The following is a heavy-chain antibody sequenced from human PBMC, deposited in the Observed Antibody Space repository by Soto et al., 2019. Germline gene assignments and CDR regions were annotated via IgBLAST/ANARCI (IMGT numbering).Heavy chain of an antibody. CDR3: AREYYYGMDV. V-gene: IGHV3-11*05. J-gene: IGHJ6*02. CDR2: ITGSSDYT. CDR1: GFTFSDYY. Sequence: QVQLVESGGGLVRPGGSLRLSCAASGFTFSDYYMTWIRQAPGKGLEWVSYITGSSDYTNYADSVKGRFTISRDNVKNSLYLQMNSLRAEDTAVYYGAREYYYGMDVWGQGTRVTVSS.